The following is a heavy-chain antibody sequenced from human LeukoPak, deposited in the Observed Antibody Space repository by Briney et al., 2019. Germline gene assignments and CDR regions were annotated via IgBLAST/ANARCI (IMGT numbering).Heavy chain of an antibody. CDR1: GFTFSSYS. Sequence: GRSLRLSCAASGFTFSSYSMNWVRQAPGKGLEWVSSISSSSSYIYYADSVKGRFTISRDNAKNSLYLQMNSLRAEDTAVYYCARGGDYYDSSGYHSSGLLDYWGQGTLVTVSS. CDR3: ARGGDYYDSSGYHSSGLLDY. V-gene: IGHV3-21*01. CDR2: ISSSSSYI. J-gene: IGHJ4*02. D-gene: IGHD3-22*01.